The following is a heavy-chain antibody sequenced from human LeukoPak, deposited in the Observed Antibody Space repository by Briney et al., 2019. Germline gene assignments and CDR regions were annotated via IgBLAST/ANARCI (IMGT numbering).Heavy chain of an antibody. D-gene: IGHD1-26*01. CDR2: INPSGGST. CDR1: GYTFTSYY. V-gene: IGHV1-46*01. CDR3: ARSGGPRDDAFDI. J-gene: IGHJ3*02. Sequence: GASVKVSCKASGYTFTSYYMHWVRQAPGQGLEWMGIINPSGGSTSYAQKFQGRVTMTRDMSTSTVYMELSSLRSEDTAVYYCARSGGPRDDAFDIWGQGTMVTVSS.